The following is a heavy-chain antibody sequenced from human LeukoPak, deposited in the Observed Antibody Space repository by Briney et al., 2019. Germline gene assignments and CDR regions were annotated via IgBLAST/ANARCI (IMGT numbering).Heavy chain of an antibody. CDR3: ARAPRGYYDYVWGSYRYFDY. CDR1: GGSITNYY. CDR2: SYYNGNT. Sequence: SETLSLTCTVSGGSITNYYWSWIRQPPGKELEWIGFSYYNGNTNYNPSLKSRVTISIDMSKNQFSPSLRSVTAADTAVYYCARAPRGYYDYVWGSYRYFDYWGQGTLVTVSS. J-gene: IGHJ4*02. D-gene: IGHD3-16*02. V-gene: IGHV4-59*01.